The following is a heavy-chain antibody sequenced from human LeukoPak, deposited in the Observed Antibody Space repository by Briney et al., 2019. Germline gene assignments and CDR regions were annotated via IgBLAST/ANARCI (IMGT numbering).Heavy chain of an antibody. J-gene: IGHJ3*02. D-gene: IGHD2-21*02. V-gene: IGHV1-24*01. CDR3: ATFGAYCGGDCYPPSRKGAFDI. CDR1: GYTLTELS. CDR2: FYPEDGET. Sequence: ASVKVSCKVSGYTLTELSMHWVRQAPGKGLEWMGGFYPEDGETIYAQKFQGRVTMTEDTSTDTAYMELSSLRSEDTAVYYCATFGAYCGGDCYPPSRKGAFDIWGQGTMVTVSS.